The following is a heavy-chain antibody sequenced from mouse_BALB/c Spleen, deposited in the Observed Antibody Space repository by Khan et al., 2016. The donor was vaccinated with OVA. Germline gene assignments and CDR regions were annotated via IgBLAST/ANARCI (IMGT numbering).Heavy chain of an antibody. CDR3: ARDGSRYNYAMDY. CDR1: GYSITSDYA. D-gene: IGHD2-3*01. Sequence: EVELVESGPGLVKPSQSLSLTCTVTGYSITSDYAWNWIRQFPGNKLEWMGYISSSGSTNYNPALKSRLSITRDTSKNQFFLQLNSVTTEDTATDYCARDGSRYNYAMDYWGQGTSVTVSS. CDR2: ISSSGST. J-gene: IGHJ4*01. V-gene: IGHV3-2*02.